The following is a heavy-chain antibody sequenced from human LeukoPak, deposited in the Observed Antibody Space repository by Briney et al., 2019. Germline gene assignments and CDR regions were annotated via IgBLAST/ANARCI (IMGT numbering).Heavy chain of an antibody. CDR3: AKDLAVVVPAAIDD. J-gene: IGHJ4*02. Sequence: GGSVRLSCAASGFTFSSYGMHWVRQAPGKGLEWVAFIRYDGSNKYYADSVKGRFTISRDNSKNTLYLQMNSLRAEDTAVYYCAKDLAVVVPAAIDDWGQGTLVTVSS. V-gene: IGHV3-30*02. CDR2: IRYDGSNK. CDR1: GFTFSSYG. D-gene: IGHD2-2*01.